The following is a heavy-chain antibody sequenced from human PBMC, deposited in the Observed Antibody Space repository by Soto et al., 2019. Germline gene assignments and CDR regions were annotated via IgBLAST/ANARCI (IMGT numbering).Heavy chain of an antibody. Sequence: PGESLTISRKGSGYSFTSYWIGWVRQMPGKGLEWMGIIYPGDSDPKYSPSFQGQVTISADKSISTAYLQWSSLKASDTAMYYCARDRYCSGGTCADYWGQGTLVTVSS. CDR2: IYPGDSDP. J-gene: IGHJ4*02. D-gene: IGHD2-15*01. CDR1: GYSFTSYW. CDR3: ARDRYCSGGTCADY. V-gene: IGHV5-51*01.